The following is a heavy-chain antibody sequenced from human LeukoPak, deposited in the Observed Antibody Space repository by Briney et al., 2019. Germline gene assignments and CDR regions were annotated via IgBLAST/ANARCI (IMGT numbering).Heavy chain of an antibody. CDR1: GSTFSSYW. Sequence: GGSLRLSCAASGSTFSSYWMSWVRQAPGKGLEWVANIKQDGSEKYYVDSVKGRFTVSRDNAKNSLYLQMNSLRAEDTAVYYCARDDCSSISCYHNWFDPWGQGTLVTVSS. CDR3: ARDDCSSISCYHNWFDP. CDR2: IKQDGSEK. V-gene: IGHV3-7*01. J-gene: IGHJ5*02. D-gene: IGHD2-2*01.